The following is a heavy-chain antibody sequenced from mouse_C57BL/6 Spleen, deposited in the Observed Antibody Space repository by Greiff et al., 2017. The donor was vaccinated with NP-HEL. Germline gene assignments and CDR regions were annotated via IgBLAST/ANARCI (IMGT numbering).Heavy chain of an antibody. CDR2: IYPGSGNT. J-gene: IGHJ2*01. D-gene: IGHD1-1*01. CDR3: ARRGHITTVFFDY. V-gene: IGHV1-76*01. Sequence: QVQLQQSGAELVRPGASVKLSCKASGYTFTDYYINWVKQRPGQGLEWIARIYPGSGNTYYNEKFKGKATLTAEKSSSTAYMQLSSLTSEDSAVYFYARRGHITTVFFDYWGQGTTLTVSS. CDR1: GYTFTDYY.